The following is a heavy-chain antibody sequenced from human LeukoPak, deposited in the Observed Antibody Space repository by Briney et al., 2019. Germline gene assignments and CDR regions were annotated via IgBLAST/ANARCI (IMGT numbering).Heavy chain of an antibody. J-gene: IGHJ4*02. V-gene: IGHV4-34*01. CDR1: GGTFSGYY. CDR2: INHNGSN. CDR3: ARGPPYYYDGSGYYYFDY. Sequence: SETLSLTCAAYGGTFSGYYWTWIRQPPGKGLEWIGEINHNGSNNYNPSLKSQATISVDTSKNQFSLKLSSVTAADTAVYYCARGPPYYYDGSGYYYFDYWGQGTLVTVSS. D-gene: IGHD3-22*01.